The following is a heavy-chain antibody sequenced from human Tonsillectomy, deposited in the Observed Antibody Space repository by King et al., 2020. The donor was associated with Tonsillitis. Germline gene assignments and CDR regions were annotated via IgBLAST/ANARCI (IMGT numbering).Heavy chain of an antibody. CDR1: GGSISSSSYY. J-gene: IGHJ6*02. CDR3: ARHGGYWYYDSSGYQSYFYYGLDV. V-gene: IGHV4-39*01. Sequence: LQLQESGPGLVKPSETLSLTCTVSGGSISSSSYYWGWIRQPPGKGLEWIGNIYYSGSTNYNPSLKSRVTISVDTSENQFSLKLSSVTAADTAVYYCARHGGYWYYDSSGYQSYFYYGLDVWGQGTTVTVSS. D-gene: IGHD3-22*01. CDR2: IYYSGST.